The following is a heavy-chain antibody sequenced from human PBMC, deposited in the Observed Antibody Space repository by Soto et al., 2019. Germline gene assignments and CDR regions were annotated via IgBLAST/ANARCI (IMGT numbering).Heavy chain of an antibody. D-gene: IGHD3-9*01. V-gene: IGHV4-39*01. CDR1: GGSISSSPYN. J-gene: IGHJ5*01. Sequence: PSENLSLTCTLSGGSISSSPYNWGWIRHPPKKGLEWIGTISYSATTYYNPSPKSRVTMSVDTSKNQFSLKLSSVTAADTAVYYCARHPTGYPNWFDSWGQGTLVTVSS. CDR2: ISYSATT. CDR3: ARHPTGYPNWFDS.